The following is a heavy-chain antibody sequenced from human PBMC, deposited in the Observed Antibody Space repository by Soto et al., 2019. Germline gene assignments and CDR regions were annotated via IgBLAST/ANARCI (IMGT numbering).Heavy chain of an antibody. V-gene: IGHV1-3*01. CDR3: ARVPRYSSDIVEVSDVMYEEWFDP. CDR1: GYTFMNYA. CDR2: IHAGDGKT. Sequence: QVQLVQSGAEVKKPGASVKVSCKASGYTFMNYAMRWVRQAPGQGLEWMGWIHAGDGKTKYAQKLQGRVTITRDTSASPAYMELSSLTSEDTAVYYCARVPRYSSDIVEVSDVMYEEWFDPWGQGNLVTVSS. J-gene: IGHJ5*02. D-gene: IGHD2-2*01.